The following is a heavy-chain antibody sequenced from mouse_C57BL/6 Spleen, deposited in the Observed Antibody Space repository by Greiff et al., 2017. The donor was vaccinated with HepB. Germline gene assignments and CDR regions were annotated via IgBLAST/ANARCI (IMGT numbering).Heavy chain of an antibody. Sequence: VKLQESGAELVRPGASVKLSCKASGYTFTDYYINWVKQRPGQGLEWIARIYPGSGNTYYNEKFKGKATLTAEKSSSTAYMQLSSLTSEDSAVYFCAREQHYAMDYWGQGTSVTVSS. CDR1: GYTFTDYY. V-gene: IGHV1-76*01. D-gene: IGHD3-1*01. J-gene: IGHJ4*01. CDR2: IYPGSGNT. CDR3: AREQHYAMDY.